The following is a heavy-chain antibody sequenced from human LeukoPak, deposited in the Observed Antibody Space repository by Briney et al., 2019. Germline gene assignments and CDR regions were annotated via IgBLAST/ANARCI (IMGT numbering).Heavy chain of an antibody. D-gene: IGHD3-10*01. CDR1: GFTFRDYP. Sequence: GGSLRLSCTTSGFTFRDYPINWVRQAPGKGLEWLGFIRKKTFGGTTEYAASVAGRFTISRDDSKNIAYLQMDSLDTEDTAVYCCARLSDPWAGLEYWGQGTLVTVSS. J-gene: IGHJ4*02. CDR2: IRKKTFGGTT. V-gene: IGHV3-49*04. CDR3: ARLSDPWAGLEY.